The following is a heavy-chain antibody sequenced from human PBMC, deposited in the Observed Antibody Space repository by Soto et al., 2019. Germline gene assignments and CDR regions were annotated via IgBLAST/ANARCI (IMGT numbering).Heavy chain of an antibody. D-gene: IGHD3-16*01. V-gene: IGHV1-69*02. CDR3: ARSLGTLTSADYYYGMDV. CDR2: IIPILDVA. Sequence: QVQLVQSGAEVKKPGSSVKVSCKASGGTFSSYTLSWVRQAPGQGLEWMGRIIPILDVANYAQKFQGRVTITADISTSTAYMELSGLRSDDTAVYYCARSLGTLTSADYYYGMDVWGQGTTVIVSS. J-gene: IGHJ6*02. CDR1: GGTFSSYT.